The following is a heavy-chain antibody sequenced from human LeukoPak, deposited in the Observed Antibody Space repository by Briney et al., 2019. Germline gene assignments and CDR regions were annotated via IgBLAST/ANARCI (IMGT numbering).Heavy chain of an antibody. CDR2: ISGSGAST. Sequence: GGSLRLSCAASGFTFSSYAMNWARQAPGKGLEWVSAISGSGASTYYADSVKGRFTISRGNSKNTLYLQMNSLRAEDTAVYYCAKPIYYYGSGTNFDYWGQGTLVTVSS. D-gene: IGHD3-10*01. J-gene: IGHJ4*02. CDR1: GFTFSSYA. CDR3: AKPIYYYGSGTNFDY. V-gene: IGHV3-23*01.